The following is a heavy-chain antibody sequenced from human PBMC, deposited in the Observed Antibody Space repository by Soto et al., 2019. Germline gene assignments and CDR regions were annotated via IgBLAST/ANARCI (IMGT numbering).Heavy chain of an antibody. D-gene: IGHD6-13*01. CDR3: ARGLRVSGYSSSWYDY. CDR2: IYYSGST. CDR1: GGSISSYY. Sequence: PSETLSLTCTVSGGSISSYYWSWIRQPPGKGLEWIGYIYYSGSTNYNPSPKSRVTISVDTSKNQFSLKLSSVTAADTAVYYCARGLRVSGYSSSWYDYWGQGTLVTVSS. V-gene: IGHV4-59*12. J-gene: IGHJ4*02.